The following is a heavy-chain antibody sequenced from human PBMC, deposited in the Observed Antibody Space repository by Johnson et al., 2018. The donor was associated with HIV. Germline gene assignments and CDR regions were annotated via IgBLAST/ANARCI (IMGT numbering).Heavy chain of an antibody. Sequence: QVQLVESGGGLVQPGGSLRLSCAASGFSFSSYWMTWVRQAPGKGLEWVAVISYDGTKKYYADSVTGRFTISRDNSKNTLFLQMNSLRPEDTAVYYCASGDDDGFWGRGTLVTVSS. CDR2: ISYDGTKK. V-gene: IGHV3-30-3*01. D-gene: IGHD5-12*01. CDR3: ASGDDDGF. CDR1: GFSFSSYW. J-gene: IGHJ4*03.